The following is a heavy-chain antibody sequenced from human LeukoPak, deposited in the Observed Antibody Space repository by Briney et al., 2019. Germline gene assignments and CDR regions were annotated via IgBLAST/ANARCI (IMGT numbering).Heavy chain of an antibody. Sequence: GGSLRLSCAASGFTFSSYSMNWVRQAPGKGLEWVTAISGSGGSTYYADSVKGRFTISRDNSKNTLDLQMNSLRAEDTAVYYCAKNVYYDILTGFDYWGQETLVTVSS. D-gene: IGHD3-9*01. CDR2: ISGSGGST. CDR1: GFTFSSYS. J-gene: IGHJ4*02. CDR3: AKNVYYDILTGFDY. V-gene: IGHV3-23*01.